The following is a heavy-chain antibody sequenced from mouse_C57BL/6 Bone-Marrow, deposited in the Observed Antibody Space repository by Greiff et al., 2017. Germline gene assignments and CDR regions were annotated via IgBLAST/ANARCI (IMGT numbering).Heavy chain of an antibody. CDR1: GFNIKNTY. V-gene: IGHV14-3*01. D-gene: IGHD2-2*01. CDR3: AKWFPFFYYYAMDF. CDR2: IDTANGNT. J-gene: IGHJ4*01. Sequence: VQLQQSVAELVRPGASVKLSCTASGFNIKNTYMHWVKQRPEQGLEWIGRIDTANGNTKYAPKFQGKATITADTSSNTAYLQLSSLTSENTAIYYCAKWFPFFYYYAMDFGGQGTSVTVSS.